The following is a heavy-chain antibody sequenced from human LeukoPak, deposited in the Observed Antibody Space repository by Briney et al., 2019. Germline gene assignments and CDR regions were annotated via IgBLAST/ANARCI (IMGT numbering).Heavy chain of an antibody. V-gene: IGHV4-59*01. CDR3: ARPLYYYDSSGYYS. CDR1: GGSISSYY. CDR2: IYYSGST. Sequence: SETLSLTCTVSGGSISSYYWSWIRQPPGKGLEWIGYIYYSGSTNYNPSLKSRVTTSVDTSKNQFSLKLSSVTAADTAVYYCARPLYYYDSSGYYSWGQGTLVTVSS. J-gene: IGHJ4*02. D-gene: IGHD3-22*01.